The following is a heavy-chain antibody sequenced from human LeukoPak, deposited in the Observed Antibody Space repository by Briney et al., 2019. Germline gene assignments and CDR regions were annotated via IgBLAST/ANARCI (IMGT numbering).Heavy chain of an antibody. CDR1: GFTFSSYW. CDR2: IKQDGSEK. CDR3: AKANSAYDYDYFDY. D-gene: IGHD5-12*01. Sequence: GGSLRLSCAASGFTFSSYWMSWVRQAPGKGLEWVANIKQDGSEKYYVDSVKGRFTISRDNAKNSLYLQMNSLRAEDTAVYYCAKANSAYDYDYFDYWGQGTLVTVSS. J-gene: IGHJ4*02. V-gene: IGHV3-7*03.